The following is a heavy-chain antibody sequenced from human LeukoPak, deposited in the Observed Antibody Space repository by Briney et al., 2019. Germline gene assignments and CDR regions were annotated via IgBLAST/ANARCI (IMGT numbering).Heavy chain of an antibody. J-gene: IGHJ4*02. Sequence: ASVKVSCKASGYTFTGYYMHWVRQAPGQGLEWMGWINTNTGNPTYAQGFTGRFVFSLDTSVSTAYLQISSLKAEDTAVYYCARAKNLGGPDYWGQGTLVTVSS. CDR1: GYTFTGYY. CDR3: ARAKNLGGPDY. D-gene: IGHD1-26*01. V-gene: IGHV7-4-1*02. CDR2: INTNTGNP.